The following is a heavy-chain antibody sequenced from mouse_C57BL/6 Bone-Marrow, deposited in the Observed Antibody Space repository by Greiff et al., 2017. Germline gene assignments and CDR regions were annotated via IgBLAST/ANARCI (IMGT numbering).Heavy chain of an antibody. D-gene: IGHD4-1*02. J-gene: IGHJ3*01. V-gene: IGHV1-81*01. Sequence: QVQLQQSGAELARPGASVKLSCKASGYTFTSYGISWVKQRTGQGLEWIGEIYPRSGNTYYNEKFKGKATLTADKSSSTAYMELRILTSEDSAVYFCAFQLGPWFAYWGQGTLVTVSA. CDR3: AFQLGPWFAY. CDR2: IYPRSGNT. CDR1: GYTFTSYG.